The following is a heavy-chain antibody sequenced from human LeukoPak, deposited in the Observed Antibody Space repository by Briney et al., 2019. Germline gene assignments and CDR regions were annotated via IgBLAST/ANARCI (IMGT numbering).Heavy chain of an antibody. Sequence: PSETLSLTCTVSGGSISSYYWSWIRQSPGKGLECIGYIHYTGSTNYNPSLKSRVTISVETSKNQFSLKLSSVTAADTAVYYCARGKYSYGYNLDYWGQGTLVTVSS. V-gene: IGHV4-59*12. J-gene: IGHJ4*02. CDR1: GGSISSYY. CDR3: ARGKYSYGYNLDY. CDR2: IHYTGST. D-gene: IGHD5-18*01.